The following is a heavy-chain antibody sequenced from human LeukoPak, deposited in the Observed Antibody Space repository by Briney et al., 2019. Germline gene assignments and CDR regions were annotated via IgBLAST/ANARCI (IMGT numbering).Heavy chain of an antibody. Sequence: SETLSLTCVVSGDAISSGNYWGWIRQPPEKGLEWIGNIHHSGYTNYNPSLRSRVTISVDTSKNQFSLKMKSVTAADTAVYYCARMGSDYWGQGTLVTVSS. CDR1: GDAISSGNY. V-gene: IGHV4-38-2*01. CDR3: ARMGSDY. J-gene: IGHJ4*02. CDR2: IHHSGYT. D-gene: IGHD3-16*01.